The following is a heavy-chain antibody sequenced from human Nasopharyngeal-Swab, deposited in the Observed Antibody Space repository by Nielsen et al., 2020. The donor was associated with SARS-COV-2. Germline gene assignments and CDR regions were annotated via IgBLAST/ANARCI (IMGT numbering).Heavy chain of an antibody. CDR3: ARDSEYSSSQDYDY. CDR2: IKQDGSEK. Sequence: GESLKISCAASGITFSRYWMSWVRQAPGKGLEWVANIKQDGSEKYYVDSVKGRFTISRDNAKNSLYLQMNSLRAEDTAVYYCARDSEYSSSQDYDYWGQGTLVTVSS. J-gene: IGHJ4*02. D-gene: IGHD6-6*01. CDR1: GITFSRYW. V-gene: IGHV3-7*01.